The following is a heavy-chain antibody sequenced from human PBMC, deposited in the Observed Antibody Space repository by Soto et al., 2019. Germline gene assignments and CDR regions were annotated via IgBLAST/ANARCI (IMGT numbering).Heavy chain of an antibody. CDR2: IYYSGST. J-gene: IGHJ1*01. Sequence: QLQLQESGPGLVKPSETLSLTCTVSGGSTSSSSYYRGWIRQPRGKGLEWMGSIYYSGSTNYNPSLKRRVTIPLDTSKNHFSLKLSSVTAADTAVYYCARHEAVAGGAEYFQHWGQGTLVTVSS. V-gene: IGHV4-39*01. CDR3: ARHEAVAGGAEYFQH. CDR1: GGSTSSSSYY. D-gene: IGHD6-19*01.